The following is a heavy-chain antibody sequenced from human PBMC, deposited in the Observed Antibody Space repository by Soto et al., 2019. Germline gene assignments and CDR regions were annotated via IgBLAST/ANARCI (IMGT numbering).Heavy chain of an antibody. J-gene: IGHJ4*02. Sequence: QVLLQESGPGLVKPSQTLSLTCTVSGDSFSSADYNWSWIRQPPGKGLEWIGYIYYSGYTYNNPSLKCRITLSVATPKNPFFLKLSSVAATGTSVYYCARSSYFVAFDCWGQGTLVSVSS. CDR1: GDSFSSADYN. CDR3: ARSSYFVAFDC. CDR2: IYYSGYT. D-gene: IGHD2-15*01. V-gene: IGHV4-30-4*01.